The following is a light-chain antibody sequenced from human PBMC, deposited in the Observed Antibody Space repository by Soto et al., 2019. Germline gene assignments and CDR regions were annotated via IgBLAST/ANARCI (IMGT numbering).Light chain of an antibody. V-gene: IGLV1-40*01. CDR3: QSYDSSPIVRV. Sequence: QSVLTQPPSVSGAPGQRVTISCTGSSSNTGAGYDVHWYQQLPGTVPKLLIYANSNRPSGVPYRFPGSKSGTSASLAITVLHAEDDSDYFCQSYDSSPIVRVFGGGTKLTVL. CDR2: ANS. J-gene: IGLJ3*02. CDR1: SSNTGAGYD.